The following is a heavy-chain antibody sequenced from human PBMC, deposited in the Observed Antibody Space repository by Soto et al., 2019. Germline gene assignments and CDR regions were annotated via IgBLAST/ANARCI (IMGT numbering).Heavy chain of an antibody. CDR3: AREYRGEDNSEQEGTNSES. CDR2: IIPILNKS. V-gene: IGHV1-69*04. J-gene: IGHJ4*02. Sequence: QVQLVQSGAEVKKVGSSVRVSCQASGGTFTTITWVRQAPGEGLEWMGRIIPILNKSTYAQKFQGRVTISADRSTSTAYMEMGSLRSEDTAVYYCAREYRGEDNSEQEGTNSESWGQGTLVTVSS. D-gene: IGHD3-10*01. CDR1: GGTFTT.